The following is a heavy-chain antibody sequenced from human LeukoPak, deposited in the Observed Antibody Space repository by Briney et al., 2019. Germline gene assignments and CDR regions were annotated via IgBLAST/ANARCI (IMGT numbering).Heavy chain of an antibody. Sequence: ASVKVSCKASGYTFTDYMHWVRQAPGQGFEWMGWINPNDGDTNYAQKFQGRVTMTRDTSISTAHMEVSRLRSDDTAVYYCARANFLYCSSSTCLFVYWGQGTLVTVSS. CDR3: ARANFLYCSSSTCLFVY. D-gene: IGHD2-2*01. J-gene: IGHJ4*02. CDR2: INPNDGDT. CDR1: GYTFTDY. V-gene: IGHV1-2*02.